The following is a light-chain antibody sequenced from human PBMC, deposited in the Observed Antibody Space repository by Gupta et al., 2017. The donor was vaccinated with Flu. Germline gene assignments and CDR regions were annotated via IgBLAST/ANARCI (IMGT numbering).Light chain of an antibody. J-gene: IGLJ3*02. CDR3: QYHDNTLSGFHWV. CDR2: ANT. CDR1: SSNIGAGHN. Sequence: QSVLTQPPSVSGAPGQRVTIFCSGSSSNIGAGHNVHWYQQIPGTAPKLLIYANTNRPSGVPDRFSGSRSGTSASLAITGXQXEDEADXYCQYHDNTLSGFHWVFGGGTKLTVL. V-gene: IGLV1-40*01.